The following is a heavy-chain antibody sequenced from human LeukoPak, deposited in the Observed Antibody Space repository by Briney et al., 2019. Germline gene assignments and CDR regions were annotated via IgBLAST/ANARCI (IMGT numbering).Heavy chain of an antibody. V-gene: IGHV3-23*01. CDR3: AKSPGIAARPPFVY. J-gene: IGHJ4*02. D-gene: IGHD6-6*01. Sequence: GASLRLSCAASGFTVSSNAMSWVRQAPGNGLGWVSAISASGGSTYYADSVKGRFTISRDNPKNTLYLQMNSLRAADTAVYYCAKSPGIAARPPFVYWGQGTLVTVSS. CDR2: ISASGGST. CDR1: GFTVSSNA.